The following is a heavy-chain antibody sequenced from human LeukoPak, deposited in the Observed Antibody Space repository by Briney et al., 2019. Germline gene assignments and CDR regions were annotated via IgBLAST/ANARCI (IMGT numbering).Heavy chain of an antibody. CDR1: GFTFSSYA. Sequence: GGSLRLSCAASGFTFSSYAMHWVRQAPGKGLEWVAVISYDGSNKYYADSVKGRFTISRDNSKNTLYLQMNSLKTEDTAVYYCTSLIDYYDSSGYYSYWGQGTLVTVSS. CDR2: ISYDGSNK. V-gene: IGHV3-30-3*01. J-gene: IGHJ4*02. CDR3: TSLIDYYDSSGYYSY. D-gene: IGHD3-22*01.